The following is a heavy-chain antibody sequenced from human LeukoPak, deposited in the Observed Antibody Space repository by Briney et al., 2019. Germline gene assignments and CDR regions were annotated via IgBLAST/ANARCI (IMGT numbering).Heavy chain of an antibody. V-gene: IGHV1-46*01. D-gene: IGHD3-10*01. CDR1: GYTFMDYY. CDR3: ARTVYGAGSYYIS. J-gene: IGHJ4*02. CDR2: INPNGGST. Sequence: GASVKVSCKASGYTFMDYYIHWVRQAPGQGLEWMGIINPNGGSTMYAQNFQGRVTVTTDTSTSTGYLELSSLRSDDTAVFYCARTVYGAGSYYISWGQGTLATVSS.